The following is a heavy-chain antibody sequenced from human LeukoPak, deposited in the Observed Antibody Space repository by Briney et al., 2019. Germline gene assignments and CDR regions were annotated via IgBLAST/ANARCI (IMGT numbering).Heavy chain of an antibody. CDR3: AKDGHIVVVTASLPVY. D-gene: IGHD2-21*02. CDR1: GFTFNIYA. CDR2: ISGSGGVT. V-gene: IGHV3-23*01. Sequence: SGGSLRLSCAASGFTFNIYAMSWVRQAPGKGLEWVSSISGSGGVTYYADSVKGRFTISRDNSKNTLYLQMNSLRAEDTAVYYCAKDGHIVVVTASLPVYWGQGTLVTVSS. J-gene: IGHJ4*02.